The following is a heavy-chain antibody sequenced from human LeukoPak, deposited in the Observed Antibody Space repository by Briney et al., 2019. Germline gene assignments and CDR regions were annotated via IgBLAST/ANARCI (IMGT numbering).Heavy chain of an antibody. CDR2: IYYSGST. J-gene: IGHJ5*02. V-gene: IGHV4-30-4*01. D-gene: IGHD3-10*01. CDR3: ARGKVRGVFDP. Sequence: PSQTLSLTCTVSGGSISSGDYYWSWIRQPPGKGLEWIGYIYYSGSTYYNPSLKSRVTISVDTSKNQFALKLSSVTAADTAVYYCARGKVRGVFDPWGQGTLVTVSS. CDR1: GGSISSGDYY.